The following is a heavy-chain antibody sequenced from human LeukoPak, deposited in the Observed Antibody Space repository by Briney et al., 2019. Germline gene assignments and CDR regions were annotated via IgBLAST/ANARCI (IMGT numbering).Heavy chain of an antibody. V-gene: IGHV4-39*07. Sequence: SETLSLTCTVSGGSISSSSYYWGWIRQPPGKGLEWIGSIYYSGSTYYNPSLKSRVTISVDTSKNQFSLKLSSVTAADTAVYYCARARVWGSSRSYYFDYWGQGTLVTVSS. D-gene: IGHD3-16*01. CDR3: ARARVWGSSRSYYFDY. CDR1: GGSISSSSYY. J-gene: IGHJ4*02. CDR2: IYYSGST.